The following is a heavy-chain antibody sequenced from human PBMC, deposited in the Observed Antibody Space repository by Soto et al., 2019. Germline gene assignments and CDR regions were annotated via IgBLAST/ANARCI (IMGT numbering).Heavy chain of an antibody. CDR2: MYHTGIT. D-gene: IGHD1-1*01. J-gene: IGHJ2*01. V-gene: IGHV4-4*02. Sequence: QVQLQESGPGLVKPSGTLALTCAVSRGSISSSNWWSWVLQSPGKGLEWMGAMYHTGITNYSPSLKSRVTMSVDKSKNQFSLKLSSVTAADTAVYYCARESYNESNVGYFELWGRGTLVSVSS. CDR1: RGSISSSNW. CDR3: ARESYNESNVGYFEL.